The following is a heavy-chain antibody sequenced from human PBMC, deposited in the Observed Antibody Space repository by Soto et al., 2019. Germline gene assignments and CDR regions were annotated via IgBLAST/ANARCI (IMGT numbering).Heavy chain of an antibody. CDR3: ARHSGVAEDGTD. D-gene: IGHD6-13*01. J-gene: IGHJ1*01. CDR1: GYSFTTNW. CDR2: IYPGDSDT. Sequence: GESLKISCKGSGYSFTTNWVGWVRQMPGKGLEWMGVIYPGDSDTRYSPSFQGQVAISADKSINTAYLQWSSLKASDTAMYYCARHSGVAEDGTDWGQGTLVTVSS. V-gene: IGHV5-51*01.